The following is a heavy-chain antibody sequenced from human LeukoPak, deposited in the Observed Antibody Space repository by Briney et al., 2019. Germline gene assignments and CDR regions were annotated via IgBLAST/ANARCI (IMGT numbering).Heavy chain of an antibody. D-gene: IGHD3-9*01. CDR1: GFTVSSNY. J-gene: IGHJ6*02. CDR3: ARGILTPRYYYGMDV. V-gene: IGHV3-66*01. Sequence: SGGSLRLSCAASGFTVSSNYMSWVRQAPGKGLEWVSVIYSGGSTYYADSVKGRFTISRDNSKNTLYLQMNSLRAEDTAVYYCARGILTPRYYYGMDVWGQGTTVTVSS. CDR2: IYSGGST.